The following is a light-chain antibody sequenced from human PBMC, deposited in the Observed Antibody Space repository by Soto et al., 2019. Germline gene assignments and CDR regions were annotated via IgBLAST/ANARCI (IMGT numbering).Light chain of an antibody. CDR3: RQFCTSPPRT. CDR1: QSVSSIY. J-gene: IGKJ5*01. CDR2: GAS. Sequence: EIVLTQSPGTLSLSPGERATLSCRASQSVSSIYFAWYQQKPGQAPRLLIYGASSRATGIPDRFSGSGSGTDFALTISRREHDDFPVYDCRQFCTSPPRTFGQGTRLEIK. V-gene: IGKV3-20*01.